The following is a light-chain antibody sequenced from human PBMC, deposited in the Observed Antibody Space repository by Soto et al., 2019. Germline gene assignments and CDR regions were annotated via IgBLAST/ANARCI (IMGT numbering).Light chain of an antibody. V-gene: IGKV1-5*01. CDR3: QQYDNYPLT. CDR2: DAS. Sequence: DIQMTQSPSTLSASVGDRVTITCRASQSVRSWLAWYQQKPGRAPKFLIYDASSLESGVPSRFSGSGSGTEFTLTMSNLQPDDFGTYYCQQYDNYPLTFGGGTKVEI. J-gene: IGKJ4*01. CDR1: QSVRSW.